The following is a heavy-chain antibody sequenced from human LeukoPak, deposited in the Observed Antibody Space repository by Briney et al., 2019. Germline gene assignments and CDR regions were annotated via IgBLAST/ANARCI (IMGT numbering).Heavy chain of an antibody. V-gene: IGHV3-7*01. J-gene: IGHJ6*03. CDR2: IKQDGSEK. Sequence: GGSLRLSCAASGFTFSSYWMTWVRQAPGKGLEWVANIKQDGSEKYYVDSVKGRFTISRDNAKNSLYLQMNSLRAEDTAVYYCARDDYSSSWSDYYYYVDVWGKGTTATVSS. D-gene: IGHD6-13*01. CDR3: ARDDYSSSWSDYYYYVDV. CDR1: GFTFSSYW.